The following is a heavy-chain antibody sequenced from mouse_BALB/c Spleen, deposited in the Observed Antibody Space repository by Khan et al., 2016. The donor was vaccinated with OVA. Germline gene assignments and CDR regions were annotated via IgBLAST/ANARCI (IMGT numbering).Heavy chain of an antibody. CDR3: ARIYGSDFDY. CDR2: FNPHIGET. J-gene: IGHJ2*01. Sequence: VQLKQSGPELLKPGASVKISCKASGYSFTGYFMNWVMQSHGKCLEWIVRFNPHIGETFYNQKFKGKAKLTVDESSSTAHMELRSLASEDSAVYYCARIYGSDFDYWGQGTTLTVSS. D-gene: IGHD1-1*01. CDR1: GYSFTGYF. V-gene: IGHV1-20*02.